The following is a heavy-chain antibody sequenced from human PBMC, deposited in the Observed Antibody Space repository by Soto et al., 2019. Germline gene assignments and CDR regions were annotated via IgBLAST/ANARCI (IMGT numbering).Heavy chain of an antibody. V-gene: IGHV1-18*01. D-gene: IGHD6-25*01. J-gene: IGHJ5*02. Sequence: QVQLVQSGAEVKKPGASVKVSCKASGYTFTSYGISCVRQAPGQGVAWMGWISAYNGNTNYAQKLQGRVTMTTDTSRSTAYRELRRLRSDDTAVYYCARHIAASQYSPWFDPWGQGTLVTVSS. CDR1: GYTFTSYG. CDR2: ISAYNGNT. CDR3: ARHIAASQYSPWFDP.